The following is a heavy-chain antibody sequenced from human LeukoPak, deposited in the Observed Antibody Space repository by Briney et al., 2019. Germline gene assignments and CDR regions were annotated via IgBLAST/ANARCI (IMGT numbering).Heavy chain of an antibody. V-gene: IGHV1-2*06. Sequence: ASVQVSCKASGYTFTAHFIHWVRQAPGQGLEWMGQINSNNGGEKYAPKFQGRVTVLRDTSINTIYLDLTSLTSDDTAVYYCAREPYTTSSDRHEKAFDYWGQGTLVTVSS. J-gene: IGHJ4*02. D-gene: IGHD6-6*01. CDR3: AREPYTTSSDRHEKAFDY. CDR2: INSNNGGE. CDR1: GYTFTAHF.